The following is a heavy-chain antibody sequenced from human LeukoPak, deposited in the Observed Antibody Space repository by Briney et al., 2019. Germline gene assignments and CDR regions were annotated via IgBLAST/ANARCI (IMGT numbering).Heavy chain of an antibody. V-gene: IGHV4-39*01. CDR3: ARRSSSGGDLFDY. Sequence: PSETLSLTCTVSGGSISSNTYYWGWIRQPPGKGLEWIGSIYYSGSTYYNPSLKSRLTISVDTSNNQFSLKLSSVTAADTAVYYCARRSSSGGDLFDYWGQGTLVTVSS. CDR2: IYYSGST. J-gene: IGHJ4*02. D-gene: IGHD2-21*01. CDR1: GGSISSNTYY.